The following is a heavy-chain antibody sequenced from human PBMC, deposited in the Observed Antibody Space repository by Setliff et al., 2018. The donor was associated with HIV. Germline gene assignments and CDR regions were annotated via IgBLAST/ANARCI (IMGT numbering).Heavy chain of an antibody. D-gene: IGHD2-2*01. CDR3: AKEDQRVTSVDY. V-gene: IGHV3-48*01. J-gene: IGHJ4*02. CDR1: GFTFSDYP. CDR2: IYPDSNNI. Sequence: GGSLRLSCAASGFTFSDYPMNWVRQAPGKGLEWVSHIYPDSNNIDYTDSVKGRFTISRDNSKNTLFLQMNSLRSEDTAVYYCAKEDQRVTSVDYWGQGTLVTVSS.